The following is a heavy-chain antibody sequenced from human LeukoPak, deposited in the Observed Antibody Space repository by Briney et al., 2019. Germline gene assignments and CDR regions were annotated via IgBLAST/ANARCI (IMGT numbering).Heavy chain of an antibody. V-gene: IGHV1-18*01. CDR1: GYTFTSYG. CDR2: ISAYNGNT. J-gene: IGHJ4*02. D-gene: IGHD3-10*01. Sequence: ASVKVSCKASGYTFTSYGISWVRQAPGQGLEWMGWISAYNGNTNYAQKLQGRVTMTTDTSTSTAYMELRGLRSDDTAVYYCARVGRVRGVIIMDYFDYWGQGTLVTVSS. CDR3: ARVGRVRGVIIMDYFDY.